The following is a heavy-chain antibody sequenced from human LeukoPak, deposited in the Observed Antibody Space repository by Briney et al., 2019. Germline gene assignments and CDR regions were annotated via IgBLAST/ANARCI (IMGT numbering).Heavy chain of an antibody. CDR2: ISGSGGST. J-gene: IGHJ4*02. CDR1: GFTFSSYG. CDR3: AKAGSIAVEVYFDY. Sequence: AGGSLRLSCAASGFTFSSYGMSWVRQAPGKGLEWVSAISGSGGSTYYADSVKGRFTISRDNSKNTLYLQMNSLRAEDTAVYYCAKAGSIAVEVYFDYWGQGTLVTVSS. D-gene: IGHD6-19*01. V-gene: IGHV3-23*01.